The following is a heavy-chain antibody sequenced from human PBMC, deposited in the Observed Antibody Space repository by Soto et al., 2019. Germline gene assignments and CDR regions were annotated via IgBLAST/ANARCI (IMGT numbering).Heavy chain of an antibody. Sequence: GESLKISCKGSGYSFSNYWIGWVRQKPGKGLEWMAIIYPGDSDTKYSPSFQGQVTISADNSFNTAYLQWSSLKASDTAMYYCARLAGEMAATPSQGWFDPWGQGTLVTVSS. J-gene: IGHJ5*02. D-gene: IGHD2-15*01. CDR3: ARLAGEMAATPSQGWFDP. CDR2: IYPGDSDT. CDR1: GYSFSNYW. V-gene: IGHV5-51*01.